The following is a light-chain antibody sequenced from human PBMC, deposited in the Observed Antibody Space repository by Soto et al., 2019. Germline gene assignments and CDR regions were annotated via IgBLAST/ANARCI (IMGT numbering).Light chain of an antibody. Sequence: EIVLTQSPATLSLSPGERATLSCRSSQSSSTFLAWYQHIPGQAPRLLIHGASNRATGVPDRFSGSGSGTDFTLTISSLEPEDFAVYYCQQRNNWPITFGQGTRLEIK. CDR1: QSSSTF. V-gene: IGKV3-11*01. CDR2: GAS. CDR3: QQRNNWPIT. J-gene: IGKJ5*01.